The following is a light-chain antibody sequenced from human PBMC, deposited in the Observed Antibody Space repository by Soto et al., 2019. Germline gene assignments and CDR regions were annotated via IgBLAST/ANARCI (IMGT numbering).Light chain of an antibody. CDR3: QQYGDSPFT. CDR2: GAS. V-gene: IGKV3-20*01. CDR1: QSVSSSY. Sequence: EIVVTQSPALLSVSPGERVTLSCRASQSVSSSYLAWYQQKPGQAPRLLIYGASSRATGIPDRFSGSGSGTDFTLTISRLEPEDFAVYYCQQYGDSPFTLGPGTKVDIK. J-gene: IGKJ3*01.